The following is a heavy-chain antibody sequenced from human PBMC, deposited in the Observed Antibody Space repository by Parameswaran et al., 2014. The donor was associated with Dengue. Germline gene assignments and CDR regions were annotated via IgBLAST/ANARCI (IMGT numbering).Heavy chain of an antibody. J-gene: IGHJ5*02. CDR1: GDSITNYY. D-gene: IGHD6-13*01. V-gene: IGHV4-4*07. CDR3: ATDRASSWSGPNWFDP. Sequence: ASETLSLTCTVSGDSITNYYWSWLRQPAGKAPEWIGRIYSGGDTKYNPSFQSRATMSVDTSKNQFSLKLTSVSAADTAVYFCATDRASSWSGPNWFDPWGQGILVTVSS. CDR2: IYSGGDT.